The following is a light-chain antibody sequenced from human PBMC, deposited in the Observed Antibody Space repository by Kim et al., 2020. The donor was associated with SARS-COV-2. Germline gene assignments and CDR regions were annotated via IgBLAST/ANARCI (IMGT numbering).Light chain of an antibody. CDR3: QQYNSYPYS. CDR1: QSISSW. Sequence: SESIGERVTSTSRARQSISSWLDWYQQKPGKAPKLMNYKASSLESGIPSRFSGSGSGTEFTLTISSLQTDDFATYYCQQYNSYPYSFGQGTKLEI. J-gene: IGKJ2*03. CDR2: KAS. V-gene: IGKV1-5*03.